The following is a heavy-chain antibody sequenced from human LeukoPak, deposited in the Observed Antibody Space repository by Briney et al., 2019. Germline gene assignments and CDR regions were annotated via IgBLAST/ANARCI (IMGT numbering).Heavy chain of an antibody. CDR3: ARVAKERVGGVYYFDY. D-gene: IGHD1-1*01. Sequence: LSGGSLRLSCAASGFTFSDYDMHWVRQATGKGLEGVSAIGTAGDTYYTGYVKGRFTISRQNAKNSLYLQMNSLRAGDTAVYYCARVAKERVGGVYYFDYWGQGTLVTVSS. CDR2: IGTAGDT. J-gene: IGHJ4*02. V-gene: IGHV3-13*01. CDR1: GFTFSDYD.